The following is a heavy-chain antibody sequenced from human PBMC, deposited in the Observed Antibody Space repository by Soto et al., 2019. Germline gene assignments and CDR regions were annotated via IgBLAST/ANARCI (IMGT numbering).Heavy chain of an antibody. CDR2: ISASGGNT. CDR3: AKSAMVRGGGWFDP. CDR1: RFTFSTYA. J-gene: IGHJ5*02. V-gene: IGHV3-23*01. Sequence: ESGGGLVQPGGSLRLSCAASRFTFSTYAMSWVRQAPGKGLEWVSDISASGGNTYYADSVKGRFTISRDNSKNTLYLQMNSLRAEDTAVYYCAKSAMVRGGGWFDPWGQGTLVTVSS. D-gene: IGHD3-10*01.